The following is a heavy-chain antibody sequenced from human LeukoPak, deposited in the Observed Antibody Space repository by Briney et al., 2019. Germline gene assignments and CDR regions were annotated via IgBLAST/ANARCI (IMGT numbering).Heavy chain of an antibody. CDR3: AADTGYCSSTSCYPRYYYYGMDV. CDR2: IVVGSGNT. J-gene: IGHJ6*02. V-gene: IGHV1-58*01. Sequence: SVKVSCKASGFTFTSSAVQRVRQARGQRLEWIGWIVVGSGNTNYAQKFQERVTITRDMSTSTAYMELSSLRSEDTAVYYCAADTGYCSSTSCYPRYYYYGMDVWGQGTTVTVSS. CDR1: GFTFTSSA. D-gene: IGHD2-2*01.